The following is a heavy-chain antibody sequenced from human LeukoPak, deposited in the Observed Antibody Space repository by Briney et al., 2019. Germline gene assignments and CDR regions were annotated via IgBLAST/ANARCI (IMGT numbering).Heavy chain of an antibody. CDR2: VHDSGST. Sequence: SETLSLTCSVYGGSITTYYWSWIRQPPGKGLEWICYVHDSGSTNYSPSLKSRSTISMDISRNQFSLRLNSVTAADTAVYYCARLSFAALQGVSYYYHYMGVWGKGTTVIVS. CDR1: GGSITTYY. D-gene: IGHD6-6*01. V-gene: IGHV4-59*01. J-gene: IGHJ6*03. CDR3: ARLSFAALQGVSYYYHYMGV.